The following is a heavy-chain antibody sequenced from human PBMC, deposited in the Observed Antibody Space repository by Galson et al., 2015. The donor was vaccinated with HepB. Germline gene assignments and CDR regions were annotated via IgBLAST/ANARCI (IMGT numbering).Heavy chain of an antibody. D-gene: IGHD2-2*01. CDR1: GFTFSKYG. CDR2: ISYDGSYK. Sequence: LRLSCAASGFTFSKYGLHWVRQAPGKGLQWVAFISYDGSYKYYPDSVKGRFTISRDDSKRTLYLQMNSLRTEDTAVYYCAKVRDQVPETDYYGMDVWGQGTTVTVSS. J-gene: IGHJ6*02. V-gene: IGHV3-30*18. CDR3: AKVRDQVPETDYYGMDV.